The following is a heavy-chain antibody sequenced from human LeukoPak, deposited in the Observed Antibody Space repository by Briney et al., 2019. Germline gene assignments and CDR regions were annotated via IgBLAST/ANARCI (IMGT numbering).Heavy chain of an antibody. V-gene: IGHV4-30-4*01. CDR1: GGSISTGDYY. CDR3: ARDPVYGSGTF. CDR2: IYYSGTT. J-gene: IGHJ4*02. D-gene: IGHD3-10*01. Sequence: SQTLSLTCTVAGGSISTGDYYWSWIRQPPGKGLEWIGYIYYSGTTYYNPSLKGRISFSMQTSRNQFSLNLRSVTAADTAVYYCARDPVYGSGTFWGQGTLVTVSS.